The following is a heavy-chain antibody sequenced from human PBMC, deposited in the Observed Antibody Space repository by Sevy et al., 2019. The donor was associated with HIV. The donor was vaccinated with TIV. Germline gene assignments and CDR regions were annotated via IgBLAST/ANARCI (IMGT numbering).Heavy chain of an antibody. D-gene: IGHD6-13*01. CDR3: ASRREAGPFPFDY. CDR1: GFTFSNYW. V-gene: IGHV3-74*01. Sequence: GGSLRLSCAASGFTFSNYWMHWVRQAPGKGLVWVSRINTDGSVTSYADSVTGRSNADSVKGRFTISRDNAKNTLYLQMNSLRVEDMAVYYCASRREAGPFPFDYWGQGTLVTVSS. J-gene: IGHJ4*02. CDR2: INTDGSVT.